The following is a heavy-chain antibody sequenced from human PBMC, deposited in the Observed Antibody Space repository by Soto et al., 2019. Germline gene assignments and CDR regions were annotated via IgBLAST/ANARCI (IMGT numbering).Heavy chain of an antibody. Sequence: PSYPQCHTCSVAVRTLSGHAFCRSWIRQSPDKGLEWIGHIYDGGTTCSSPSLKGRVTISADTSETQFSLKLNSVSAADTAVYYCGRGPTGDQFDYWGHGSQVT. CDR2: IYDGGTT. CDR1: VRTLSGHAFC. CDR3: GRGPTGDQFDY. J-gene: IGHJ4*01. V-gene: IGHV4-30-4*01. D-gene: IGHD7-27*01.